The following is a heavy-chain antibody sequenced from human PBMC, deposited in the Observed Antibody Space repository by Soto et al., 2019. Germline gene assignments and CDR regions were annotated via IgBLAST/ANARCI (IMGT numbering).Heavy chain of an antibody. D-gene: IGHD3-22*01. Sequence: GSLRLSCAASGFSFSSYAMSWVRQAPPQGLEWVSSISTRGGRTYYADSVKGRFSISRDNSANAVYLDMDNLRAEDTGIYYCAKEFYYDASGQYSDLYFDSYGQRPLVPASS. CDR3: AKEFYYDASGQYSDLYFDS. V-gene: IGHV3-23*01. J-gene: IGHJ4*02. CDR2: ISTRGGRT. CDR1: GFSFSSYA.